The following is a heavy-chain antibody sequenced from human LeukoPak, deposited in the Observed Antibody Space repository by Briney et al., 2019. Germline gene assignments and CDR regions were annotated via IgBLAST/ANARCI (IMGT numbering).Heavy chain of an antibody. CDR1: GNTFTAYY. Sequence: ASVKVSCKASGNTFTAYYMHWVRQAPGQGLEWMGWINPNSGGTNYAQKFQGRVTMTRDTSISTAYMELSRLRSDDTAVYYCARDRGGKTRYYYDSSGPSWVDYWGQGTLVTVSS. D-gene: IGHD3-22*01. CDR3: ARDRGGKTRYYYDSSGPSWVDY. V-gene: IGHV1-2*02. CDR2: INPNSGGT. J-gene: IGHJ4*02.